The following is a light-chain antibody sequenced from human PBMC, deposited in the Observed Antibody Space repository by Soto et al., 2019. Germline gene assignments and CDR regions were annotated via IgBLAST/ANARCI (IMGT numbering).Light chain of an antibody. J-gene: IGLJ3*02. Sequence: QSALTQPASVSGSPGQSITISCTGTSSDVGGSDYVSWYQQHPGKAPKLMIYEVNKRPSGVPDRFSGSKSGYTASLTVSGLQTEDEAFYYCSSSAGIYHYLVFGGGTQLTVL. V-gene: IGLV2-8*01. CDR1: SSDVGGSDY. CDR3: SSSAGIYHYLV. CDR2: EVN.